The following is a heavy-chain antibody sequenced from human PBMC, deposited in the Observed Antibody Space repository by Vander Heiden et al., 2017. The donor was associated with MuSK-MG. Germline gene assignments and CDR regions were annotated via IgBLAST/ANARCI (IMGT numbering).Heavy chain of an antibody. J-gene: IGHJ4*02. V-gene: IGHV4-38-2*02. CDR1: DYSISSYYY. Sequence: QVQLQESGPGLVKPSETLSLTCIVPDYSISSYYYWGWIRQTPGKGLEWLATIYHSGKTYSNLSLKSRITISVDTSMNQFSLKLRSVTVADTAVYYCARHAPPGRGYHPEYFDSWGQGTLGTVSS. D-gene: IGHD3-22*01. CDR3: ARHAPPGRGYHPEYFDS. CDR2: IYHSGKT.